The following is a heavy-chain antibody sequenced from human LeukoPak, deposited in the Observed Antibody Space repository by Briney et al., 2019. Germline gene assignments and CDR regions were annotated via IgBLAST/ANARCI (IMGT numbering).Heavy chain of an antibody. Sequence: TGGSLRLSCAASGFTVSSNYMSWVRQAPGKGLEWVSVIYSGGSTYYADSVKGRFTISRDNSKNTLYLQMNSLRAEDTAVYYCASSTTGTFDYWGQGTLVTVSS. CDR1: GFTVSSNY. CDR2: IYSGGST. J-gene: IGHJ4*02. V-gene: IGHV3-66*02. CDR3: ASSTTGTFDY. D-gene: IGHD1-1*01.